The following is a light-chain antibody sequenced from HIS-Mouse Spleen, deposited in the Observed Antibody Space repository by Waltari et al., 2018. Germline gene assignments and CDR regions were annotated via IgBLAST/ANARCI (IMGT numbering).Light chain of an antibody. J-gene: IGLJ2*01. CDR3: QSYDRSLSGSV. CDR2: GHS. V-gene: IGLV1-40*01. CDR1: SSNMGAGYD. Sequence: QSVLTQPPSVSGAPGQRVTISCPGSSSNMGAGYDVPWYQQLPGRAPQLLIYGHSNRPAGLPARFSGSKSGTSASLAITGLQAEDEADYYCQSYDRSLSGSVFGGGTKLTVL.